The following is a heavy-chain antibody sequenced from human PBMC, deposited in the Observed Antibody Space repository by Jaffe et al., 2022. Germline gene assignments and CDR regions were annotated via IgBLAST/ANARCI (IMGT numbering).Heavy chain of an antibody. CDR3: ARTSYNWNYEYGDSPWDY. CDR1: GGSISSSNW. V-gene: IGHV4-4*02. Sequence: QVQLQESGPGLVKPSGTLSLTCAVSGGSISSSNWWSWVRQPPGKGLEWIGEIYHSGSTNYNPSLKSRVTISVDKSKNQFSLKLSSVTAADTAVYYCARTSYNWNYEYGDSPWDYWGQGTLVTVSS. D-gene: IGHD1-7*01. J-gene: IGHJ4*02. CDR2: IYHSGST.